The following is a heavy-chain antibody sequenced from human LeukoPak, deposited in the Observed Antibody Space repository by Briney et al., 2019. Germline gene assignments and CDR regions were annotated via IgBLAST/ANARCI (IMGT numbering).Heavy chain of an antibody. J-gene: IGHJ4*02. CDR3: ARARIAVAAYYFDY. CDR1: GDSVSSNSAT. V-gene: IGHV6-1*01. CDR2: TYYRSKWYN. D-gene: IGHD6-19*01. Sequence: SQTLSLTCDISGDSVSSNSATWNWIRQSPSRGLEWLGRTYYRSKWYNDYAVSMKSRITINPDTSKKQFSLQLNSVTPEDTAVYYCARARIAVAAYYFDYWGQGTLVTVSS.